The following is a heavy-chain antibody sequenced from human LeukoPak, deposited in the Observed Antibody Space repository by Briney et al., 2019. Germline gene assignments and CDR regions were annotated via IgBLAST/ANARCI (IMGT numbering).Heavy chain of an antibody. V-gene: IGHV4-30-4*08. J-gene: IGHJ4*02. CDR3: ARVAYRYCSSTSCYND. Sequence: SQTLSLTCTVSGGSISSSSYYWGWIRQPPGKGLEWIGYIYYSGSTYYNPSLKSRVTLSVDTSKNQFSLKLSSVTAADTAVYYCARVAYRYCSSTSCYNDWGQGTLVTVSS. CDR2: IYYSGST. CDR1: GGSISSSSYY. D-gene: IGHD2-2*02.